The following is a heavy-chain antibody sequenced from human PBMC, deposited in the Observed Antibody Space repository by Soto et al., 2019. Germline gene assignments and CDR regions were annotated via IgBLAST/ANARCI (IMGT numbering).Heavy chain of an antibody. CDR3: AKDGMVRGANYYYYYMDV. CDR2: ISYDGSNK. J-gene: IGHJ6*03. Sequence: QVQLVESGGGVVQPGRSLRLSCAASGFTFSSYGMHWVRQAPGTGLEWVAVISYDGSNKYYADSVKGRFTISRDNSKNTLYLQMNSLRAEDTAVYYCAKDGMVRGANYYYYYMDVWGKGTTVTVSS. CDR1: GFTFSSYG. V-gene: IGHV3-30*18. D-gene: IGHD3-10*01.